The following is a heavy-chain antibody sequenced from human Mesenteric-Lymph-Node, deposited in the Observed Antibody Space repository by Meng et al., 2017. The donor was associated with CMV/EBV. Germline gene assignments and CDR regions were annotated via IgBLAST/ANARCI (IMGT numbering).Heavy chain of an antibody. CDR3: ARGRHYDILSGRGDWFDP. V-gene: IGHV1-46*01. J-gene: IGHJ5*02. CDR2: INPSGGAT. CDR1: FTSHY. D-gene: IGHD3-9*01. Sequence: FTSHYIRWIRQAPGQGPEWMGMINPSGGATTYEQKFQGRVTMTRVTSTSTVYMELNSLRSEDTAVYYCARGRHYDILSGRGDWFDPWGEGTLVTVSS.